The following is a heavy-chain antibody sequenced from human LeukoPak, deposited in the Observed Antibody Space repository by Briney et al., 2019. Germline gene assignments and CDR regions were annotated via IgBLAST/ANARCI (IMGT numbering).Heavy chain of an antibody. J-gene: IGHJ4*02. CDR2: ISYDGSNK. Sequence: GGSLRLSCAASGFTFSSYGMHWVRQAPGKGLEWVAVISYDGSNKYYADSVKGRFTISRDNSKNTLYLQMNSLRAEDTAMYYCARDGTYYDILIGYREFDYWGQGTLVTVSS. V-gene: IGHV3-30*03. D-gene: IGHD3-9*01. CDR1: GFTFSSYG. CDR3: ARDGTYYDILIGYREFDY.